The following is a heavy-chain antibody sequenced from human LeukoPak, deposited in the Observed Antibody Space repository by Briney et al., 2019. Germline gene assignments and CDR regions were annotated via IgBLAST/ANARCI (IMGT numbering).Heavy chain of an antibody. D-gene: IGHD3-3*01. J-gene: IGHJ5*02. Sequence: GGSLRLSCAASGFTFSSYSMNWVRQAPGKGLEWVSSISSSSSYIYYADSVKGRFTISRDNAKNSLYLQMNSLRAEDTAVYYCARAADYDFWSGYYSPNWFGPWGQGTLVTVSS. CDR3: ARAADYDFWSGYYSPNWFGP. CDR2: ISSSSSYI. V-gene: IGHV3-21*01. CDR1: GFTFSSYS.